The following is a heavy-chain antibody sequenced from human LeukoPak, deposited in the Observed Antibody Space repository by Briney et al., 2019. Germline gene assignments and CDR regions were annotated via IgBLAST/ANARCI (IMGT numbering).Heavy chain of an antibody. D-gene: IGHD3-22*01. CDR3: ARDSSGYYALFDY. CDR1: GFTFDDYA. Sequence: PGGSLRLSCAASGFTFDDYAMHWVRQAPGKGLEWVSGISWNSGSIGYADSVKGRFTISRDNSKNTLYLQMNSLRAEDTAVYYCARDSSGYYALFDYWGQGSLVTVSS. J-gene: IGHJ4*02. V-gene: IGHV3-9*01. CDR2: ISWNSGSI.